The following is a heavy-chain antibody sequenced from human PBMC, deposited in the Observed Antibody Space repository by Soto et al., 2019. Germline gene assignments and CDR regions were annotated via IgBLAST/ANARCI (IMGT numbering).Heavy chain of an antibody. CDR1: GFTFSNYG. CDR3: ARGWERESGTFDY. Sequence: QVQLVESGGGVVQPGRSLRLSCVASGFTFSNYGMHWVRQAPGKGLEWVAVIWYDGRKIYYADSVKGRFTISRDNSKNTLYLQMNSLRVEDTAVYFCARGWERESGTFDYWGQGTLATVSS. V-gene: IGHV3-33*01. J-gene: IGHJ4*02. D-gene: IGHD1-26*01. CDR2: IWYDGRKI.